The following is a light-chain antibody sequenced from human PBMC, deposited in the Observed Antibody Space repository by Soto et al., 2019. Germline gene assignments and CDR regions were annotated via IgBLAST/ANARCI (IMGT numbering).Light chain of an antibody. Sequence: EIVLTQSPGTLSLSPGERATLSCRASQSVSSSFLAWYQQKPGQAPMLLIYGASIRATGYQDRFSGSGAGTDFTLTISGLESEELAVYYSQLYDNSQWTVAQGTKGEIK. CDR3: QLYDNSQWT. CDR1: QSVSSSF. J-gene: IGKJ1*01. CDR2: GAS. V-gene: IGKV3-20*01.